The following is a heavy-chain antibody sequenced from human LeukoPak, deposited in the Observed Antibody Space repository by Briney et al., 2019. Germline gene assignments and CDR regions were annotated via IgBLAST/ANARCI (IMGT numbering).Heavy chain of an antibody. CDR2: ISGSGTST. D-gene: IGHD3-16*02. J-gene: IGHJ6*03. Sequence: GGSLRLSCAASGFTFSYYWMSWVRQAPGKGLEWVSAISGSGTSTYYADSVKGRFTVSRDNSENTLYLQMNSLRAEDTAVYYCAKDGRRYRAYYYYYMDVWGKGTTVTISS. CDR1: GFTFSYYW. CDR3: AKDGRRYRAYYYYYMDV. V-gene: IGHV3-23*01.